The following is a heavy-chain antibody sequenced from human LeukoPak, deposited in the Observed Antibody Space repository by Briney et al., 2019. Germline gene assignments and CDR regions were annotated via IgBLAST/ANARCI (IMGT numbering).Heavy chain of an antibody. CDR2: ISGSGGST. CDR3: AKKESRYCSSTSCLIGMDV. V-gene: IGHV3-23*01. J-gene: IGHJ6*02. CDR1: GFTFSSYA. D-gene: IGHD2-2*01. Sequence: GGSLRLSCAASGFTFSSYAMHWVRQAPGKGLEWVSAISGSGGSTYYADSVKGRFTISRDNSKNTLYLQMNTLRAEDTAVYYCAKKESRYCSSTSCLIGMDVWGQGTTVTVSS.